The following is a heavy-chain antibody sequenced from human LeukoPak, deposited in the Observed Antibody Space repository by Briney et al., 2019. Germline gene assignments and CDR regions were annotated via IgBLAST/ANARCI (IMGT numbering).Heavy chain of an antibody. CDR3: AKGANFVVVPAAVNWFDP. CDR1: GFTFSSYA. CDR2: ISGSGGST. D-gene: IGHD2-2*01. Sequence: PGGSLRLSCAASGFTFSSYAVSWVRQAPGKGLEWVSTISGSGGSTYYADSVRGRFTISRDNSKSTLYLQMNSLRAEDTAVYYCAKGANFVVVPAAVNWFDPWGQGTLVTVSS. V-gene: IGHV3-23*01. J-gene: IGHJ5*02.